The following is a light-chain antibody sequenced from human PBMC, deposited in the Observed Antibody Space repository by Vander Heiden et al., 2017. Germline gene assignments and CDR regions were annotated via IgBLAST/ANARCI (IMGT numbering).Light chain of an antibody. J-gene: IGLJ2*01. V-gene: IGLV2-23*02. Sequence: QSALTQPASVSGSPGQSITISCTGSSSDVGTHNFVSWFQLHPDKAPKVIIYEVTKRPSDVSDRFFGSRSGNTASLTISGLRTEDEADYFCSSYEDVPTYVIFGGGTKLTVL. CDR3: SSYEDVPTYVI. CDR1: SSDVGTHNF. CDR2: EVT.